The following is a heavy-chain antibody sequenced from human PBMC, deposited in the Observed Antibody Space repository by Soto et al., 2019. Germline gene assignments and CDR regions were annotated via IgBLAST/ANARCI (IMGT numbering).Heavy chain of an antibody. V-gene: IGHV3-30-3*01. D-gene: IGHD7-27*01. J-gene: IGHJ4*02. CDR2: ISYDGTNK. Sequence: QVQLVESGGGVVQPGRSLRLSWAASGLSLSIPPMNWVRQAPAKGPEWVPLISYDGTNKFYATSVKGRFTISRDNSKSTLYLQVDSLRPEDAAVYYCARDPKTSGGQHWAFNYFDSWGQGTLVTVSS. CDR1: GLSLSIPP. CDR3: ARDPKTSGGQHWAFNYFDS.